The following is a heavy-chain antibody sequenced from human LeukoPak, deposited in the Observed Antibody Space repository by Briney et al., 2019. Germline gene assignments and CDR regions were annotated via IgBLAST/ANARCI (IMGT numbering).Heavy chain of an antibody. CDR3: ARPYYYDSRIDP. D-gene: IGHD3-22*01. V-gene: IGHV4-30-4*01. CDR2: MYYSGST. CDR1: GGSISSGDYY. Sequence: SETLSLTCTVSGGSISSGDYYWSWIRQPPGKGLKWIAYMYYSGSTYYNPTLKSRVTMSADTSKNQLSLKLSSVTAADTAVYYCARPYYYDSRIDPWGQGILVTVSS. J-gene: IGHJ5*02.